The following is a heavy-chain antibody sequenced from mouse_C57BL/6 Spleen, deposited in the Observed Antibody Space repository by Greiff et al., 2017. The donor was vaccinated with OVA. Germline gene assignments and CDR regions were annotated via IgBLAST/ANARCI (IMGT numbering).Heavy chain of an antibody. CDR1: GYTFTSYW. D-gene: IGHD1-1*01. J-gene: IGHJ4*01. CDR2: IDPSDSST. CDR3: ASRSYNAMDY. V-gene: IGHV1-59*01. Sequence: QVQLQQPGAELVRPGTSVKLSCKASGYTFTSYWMHWVKQRPGQGLEWIGVIDPSDSSTNYNQKFKGKATLTVDTSSSTAYMQLSSLTSEDSAVYYCASRSYNAMDYWGQGTSVTVSS.